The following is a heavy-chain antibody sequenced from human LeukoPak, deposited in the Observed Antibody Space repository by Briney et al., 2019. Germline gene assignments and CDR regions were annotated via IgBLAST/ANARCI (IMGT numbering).Heavy chain of an antibody. CDR2: ISGRGDVI. Sequence: PGGSLRLSCAASGFTFSNYEMNWVRQAPGKGLEWVSYISGRGDVIYYADSVKGRFTISRDHAKNTLYLQRNSLRAEDTAVYYCTRYLSGGFDSWGQGTLVTVSS. CDR1: GFTFSNYE. J-gene: IGHJ4*02. V-gene: IGHV3-48*03. D-gene: IGHD2-15*01. CDR3: TRYLSGGFDS.